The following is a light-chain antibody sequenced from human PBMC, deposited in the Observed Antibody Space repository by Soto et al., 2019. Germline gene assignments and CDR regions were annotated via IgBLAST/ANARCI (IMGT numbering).Light chain of an antibody. CDR3: QQYSSSPPIT. J-gene: IGKJ5*01. Sequence: EMALTQSPATLSLSQGERATLSCRASQSVSSSYLAWHQQKPGQAPRLLIYAASNRATGIPDRFSGSGSGTDFTLTISRLEPEDFAVYYCQQYSSSPPITFGQGTRLEIK. CDR1: QSVSSSY. V-gene: IGKV3-20*01. CDR2: AAS.